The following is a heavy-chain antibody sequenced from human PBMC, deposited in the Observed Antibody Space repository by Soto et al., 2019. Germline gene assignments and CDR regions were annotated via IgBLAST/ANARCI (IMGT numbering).Heavy chain of an antibody. CDR2: ISSSSSYI. V-gene: IGHV3-21*01. J-gene: IGHJ3*02. CDR3: ALGTKDAFDS. CDR1: GFTFSSYS. Sequence: GGTLRLSCTDSGFTFSSYSMNWVRQAPGKGLEWVSSISSSSSYIYYADSVKGRFTISRDNAKNSLHLQMNSLRAEDTAVYYCALGTKDAFDSWGQGTMVRVSS. D-gene: IGHD2-8*01.